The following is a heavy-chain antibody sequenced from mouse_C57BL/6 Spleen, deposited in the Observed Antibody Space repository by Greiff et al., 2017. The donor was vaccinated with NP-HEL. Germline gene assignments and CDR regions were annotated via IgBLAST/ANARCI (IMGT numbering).Heavy chain of an antibody. CDR1: GYTFTDYE. CDR3: TRRGSTMVTTSDY. Sequence: VKLQESGAELVRPGASVTLSCKASGYTFTDYEMHWVKQTPVHGLEWIGAIDPETGGTAYNQKFKGKAILTADKSSSTAYMELRSLTSEDSAVYYCTRRGSTMVTTSDYWGQGTTLTVSS. V-gene: IGHV1-15*01. D-gene: IGHD2-2*01. J-gene: IGHJ2*01. CDR2: IDPETGGT.